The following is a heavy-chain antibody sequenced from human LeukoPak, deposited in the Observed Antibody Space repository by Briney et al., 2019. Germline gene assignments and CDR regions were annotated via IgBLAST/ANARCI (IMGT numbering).Heavy chain of an antibody. CDR1: RFTLTSHA. Sequence: GGSLRLSCATSRFTLTSHAMTSVRQAPGTRLESVSGISGTTGRTFYGDSVQARFTVPRDNSSVTLYLPMNSLIAQAPAVPFFARVACGTECYYRLDVWGQGTTVGVSS. J-gene: IGHJ6*02. D-gene: IGHD3-3*01. CDR2: ISGTTGRT. V-gene: IGHV3-23*01. CDR3: ARVACGTECYYRLDV.